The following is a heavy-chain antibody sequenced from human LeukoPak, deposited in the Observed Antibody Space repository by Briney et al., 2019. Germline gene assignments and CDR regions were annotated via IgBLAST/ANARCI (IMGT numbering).Heavy chain of an antibody. Sequence: ASVKVSCKASGYSFTSYGISWVREAPGRGLEWVGYISAYDGETRYAQKFQGRVTLTTDTSTGTVYMEMRRLRSDDTAVYYCARGGKNYFDFWGQGTLVSVSS. CDR3: ARGGKNYFDF. CDR2: ISAYDGET. V-gene: IGHV1-18*01. J-gene: IGHJ4*02. D-gene: IGHD1-26*01. CDR1: GYSFTSYG.